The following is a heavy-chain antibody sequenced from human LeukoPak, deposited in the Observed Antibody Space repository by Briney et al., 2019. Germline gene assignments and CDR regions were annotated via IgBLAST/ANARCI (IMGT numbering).Heavy chain of an antibody. CDR1: GGTFSSYA. CDR3: ASLSPPYYDSSGFDY. D-gene: IGHD3-22*01. Sequence: GASVKVSCKASGGTFSSYAISWVRQAPGQGLEWMGGINPIFGTANYAQKFQGRVTITADESTSTAYMELSSLRSEDTAVYYCASLSPPYYDSSGFDYWGQGTLVTVSS. V-gene: IGHV1-69*13. CDR2: INPIFGTA. J-gene: IGHJ4*02.